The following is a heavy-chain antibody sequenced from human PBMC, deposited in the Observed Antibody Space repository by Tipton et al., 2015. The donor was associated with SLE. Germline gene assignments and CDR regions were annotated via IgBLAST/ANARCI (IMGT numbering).Heavy chain of an antibody. CDR2: ISSSSSYI. J-gene: IGHJ4*02. CDR3: ARDLVGALNYFDY. CDR1: GFTFSSYS. D-gene: IGHD1-26*01. Sequence: SLRLSCAASGFTFSSYSMNWVRQAPGKGLEWVSSISSSSSYIYYADSVKGRFTISRDNSKNTLYLQMNSLRAEDTSVYYCARDLVGALNYFDYWGQGTLVTVSS. V-gene: IGHV3-21*01.